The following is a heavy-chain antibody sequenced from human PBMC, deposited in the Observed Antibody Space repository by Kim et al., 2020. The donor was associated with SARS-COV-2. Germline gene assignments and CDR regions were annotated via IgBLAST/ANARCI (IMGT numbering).Heavy chain of an antibody. V-gene: IGHV1-58*01. D-gene: IGHD5-12*01. CDR1: GFTFTTSA. CDR2: IVVGSGNT. J-gene: IGHJ6*02. CDR3: AADPLHSGYVPYYYGMDV. Sequence: SVKVSCKASGFTFTTSAVQWVRQARGQRLEWIGWIVVGSGNTNYAQKFQERVTITRDMSTSTAYMELSSLRSEDTAVYYCAADPLHSGYVPYYYGMDVWGQGTTVTVSS.